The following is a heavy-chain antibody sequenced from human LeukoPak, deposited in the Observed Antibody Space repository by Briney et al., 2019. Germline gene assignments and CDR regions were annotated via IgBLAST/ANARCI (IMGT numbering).Heavy chain of an antibody. J-gene: IGHJ6*03. CDR3: ARAFDAPDYYYYYMDV. CDR2: IYYSGNA. Sequence: PSETLSLTCTVSGVSISSDDYFWSWIRQHPGKGLEWIGYIYYSGNAYYNPSLKSRVTISLDTSKNQFSLNLSSVTAADTAVYYCARAFDAPDYYYYYMDVWGKGTTVTVSS. D-gene: IGHD3-9*01. CDR1: GVSISSDDYF. V-gene: IGHV4-31*03.